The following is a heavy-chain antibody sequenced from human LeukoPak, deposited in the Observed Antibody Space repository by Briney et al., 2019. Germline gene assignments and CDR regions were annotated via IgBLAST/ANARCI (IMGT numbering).Heavy chain of an antibody. D-gene: IGHD3-3*01. CDR3: ARHGVLRFLEWLSSRFDY. Sequence: PSETLSLTRAVSGYSISSSNWWGWIRQPPGKGLEWIGYIYYSGSTYYNPSLKSRVTMSVDTSKNQFSLKLSSVTAVDTAVYYCARHGVLRFLEWLSSRFDYWGQGTLVTVSS. CDR1: GYSISSSNW. J-gene: IGHJ4*02. CDR2: IYYSGST. V-gene: IGHV4-28*01.